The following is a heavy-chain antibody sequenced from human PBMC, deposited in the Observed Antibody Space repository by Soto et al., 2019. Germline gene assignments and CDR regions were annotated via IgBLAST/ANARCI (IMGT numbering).Heavy chain of an antibody. CDR1: GFTFSSYS. Sequence: GGSLRLSCAASGFTFSSYSMNWVRQAPGSGPEWVSYISSSSNSIYYADSVKGRFTISRDNAKNSLHLQMNSLRAEDTAVYYSASPVECSTTRCTRWGQGTLVTVSS. V-gene: IGHV3-48*01. CDR2: ISSSSNSI. D-gene: IGHD6-6*01. J-gene: IGHJ4*02. CDR3: ASPVECSTTRCTR.